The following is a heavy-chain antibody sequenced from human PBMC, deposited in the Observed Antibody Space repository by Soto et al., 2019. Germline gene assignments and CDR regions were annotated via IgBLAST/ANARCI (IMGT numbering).Heavy chain of an antibody. J-gene: IGHJ6*02. Sequence: GGSLRLSCEASGFTFSSYYMHWVRQAPGKGLVWVSRINNDGSSTIYADSVKGRFTISRDNAKNTLYLQMNSLRAEDTAVYYCARVLATDTSLVTEYYYGMDVWGQGTTVTVSS. CDR1: GFTFSSYY. V-gene: IGHV3-74*01. CDR2: INNDGSST. CDR3: ARVLATDTSLVTEYYYGMDV. D-gene: IGHD5-18*01.